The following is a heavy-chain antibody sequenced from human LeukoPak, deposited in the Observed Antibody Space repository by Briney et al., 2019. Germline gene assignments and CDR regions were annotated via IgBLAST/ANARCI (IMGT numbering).Heavy chain of an antibody. D-gene: IGHD5-12*01. CDR3: ARGRGGYEAIFDY. CDR2: IYSGGST. Sequence: GGSLRLSCAASGFTVSSNYMSWVRQAPGKGLEWVSVIYSGGSTYYADSVKGRFTISRDNSKNTLYLQMNSLRAEDTAVYYCARGRGGYEAIFDYWGQGTLVTVSS. V-gene: IGHV3-66*01. CDR1: GFTVSSNY. J-gene: IGHJ4*02.